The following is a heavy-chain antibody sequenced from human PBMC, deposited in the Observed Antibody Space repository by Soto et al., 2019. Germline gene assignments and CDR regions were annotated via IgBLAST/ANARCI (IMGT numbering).Heavy chain of an antibody. V-gene: IGHV1-2*04. CDR1: GYTFTSYY. CDR2: INPNSGGT. J-gene: IGHJ3*02. Sequence: ASVKVSCKASGYTFTSYYIHWVRQAPGQGLEWMGWINPNSGGTNYAQKFQGWVTMTRDTSISTAYMDLSRLRSDDTAVYYCARAYCTSTSCYASSDAFDIWGQGTMVTVSS. CDR3: ARAYCTSTSCYASSDAFDI. D-gene: IGHD2-2*01.